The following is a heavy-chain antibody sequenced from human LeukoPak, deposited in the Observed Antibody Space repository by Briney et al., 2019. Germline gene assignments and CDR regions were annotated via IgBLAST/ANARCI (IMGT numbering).Heavy chain of an antibody. CDR2: IYYSGST. Sequence: PSETLSLTCTVSGGSVSSGSYYWSWIRQPPGKGLEWIGYIYYSGSTNYNPSLKSRVTISVDTSKNQFSLKLSSVTAADTAVYYCARRYSSGWYSAFDIWGQGTMVTVSS. V-gene: IGHV4-61*01. CDR1: GGSVSSGSYY. D-gene: IGHD6-19*01. CDR3: ARRYSSGWYSAFDI. J-gene: IGHJ3*02.